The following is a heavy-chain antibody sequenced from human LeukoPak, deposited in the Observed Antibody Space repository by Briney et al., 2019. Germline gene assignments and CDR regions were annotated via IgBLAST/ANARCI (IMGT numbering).Heavy chain of an antibody. V-gene: IGHV1-18*01. CDR2: ISAYNGNT. J-gene: IGHJ4*02. CDR1: GYTFTSYG. D-gene: IGHD2-15*01. CDR3: ARVNFLPHGGYYFDY. Sequence: GASVKVSCKASGYTFTSYGISWVRQAPGQGLEWMGWISAYNGNTNYAQKLQGRVTMTTDTSTSTAYMELRSLRSDDTAVYYCARVNFLPHGGYYFDYWGQGTLVTVSS.